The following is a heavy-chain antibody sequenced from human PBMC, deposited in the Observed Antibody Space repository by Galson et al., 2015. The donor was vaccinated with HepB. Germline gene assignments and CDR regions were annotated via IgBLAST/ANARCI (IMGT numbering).Heavy chain of an antibody. CDR2: ISSSGSTI. CDR1: GSTFSDYY. CDR3: ARGNYYDSSGYYWYFDL. D-gene: IGHD3-22*01. V-gene: IGHV3-11*01. J-gene: IGHJ2*01. Sequence: SLRLSCAASGSTFSDYYMNWIRQAPGKGLEWVSYISSSGSTINYADSEKGRFTISRDNAKNSLYLQMNSLRAEDTAVYYCARGNYYDSSGYYWYFDLWGRGTLVTVSS.